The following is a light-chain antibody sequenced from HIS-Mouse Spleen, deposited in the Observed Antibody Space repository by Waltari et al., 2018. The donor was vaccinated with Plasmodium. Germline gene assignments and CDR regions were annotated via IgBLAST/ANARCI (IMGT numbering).Light chain of an antibody. Sequence: EIVLTQSPATLSLSPGERATLPCRASQSVSSDLAWYQQKPGTAPRLLIYDASNRATGIPARFSGSGSGTDFTLTISSLEPEDFAVYYCQQRSNWPSLTFGGGTKVEIK. CDR1: QSVSSD. CDR2: DAS. V-gene: IGKV3-11*01. CDR3: QQRSNWPSLT. J-gene: IGKJ4*01.